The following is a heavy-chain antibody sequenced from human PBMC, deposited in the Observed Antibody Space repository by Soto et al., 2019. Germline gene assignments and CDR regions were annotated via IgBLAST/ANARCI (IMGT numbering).Heavy chain of an antibody. Sequence: GGSLRLSCAASGFTLRTYTMNWVRQAPGKGLEWVSSISISSSDRYYADSVRGRFTISRDNAKNALYLQMNSLRADDTAVYFCVRGMNPLFGGQGTLVTV. J-gene: IGHJ4*01. CDR3: VRGMNPLF. CDR1: GFTLRTYT. V-gene: IGHV3-21*06. CDR2: ISISSSDR.